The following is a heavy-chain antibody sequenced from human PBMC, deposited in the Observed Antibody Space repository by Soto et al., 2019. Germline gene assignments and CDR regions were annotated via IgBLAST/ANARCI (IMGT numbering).Heavy chain of an antibody. D-gene: IGHD6-19*01. V-gene: IGHV5-51*01. CDR3: ARSIAVAGKYYYYYYGMDV. Sequence: GESLKISCKGSGYSFTSYWIGWVRQMPGKXLEWMGIIYPGDSDTRYSPSFQGQVTISADKSISTAYLQWSSLKASDTAMYYCARSIAVAGKYYYYYYGMDVWGQGTTVTVSS. CDR2: IYPGDSDT. J-gene: IGHJ6*02. CDR1: GYSFTSYW.